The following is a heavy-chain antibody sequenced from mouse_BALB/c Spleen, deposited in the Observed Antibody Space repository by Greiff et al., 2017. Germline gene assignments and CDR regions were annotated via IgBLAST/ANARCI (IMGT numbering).Heavy chain of an antibody. CDR1: GFTFSDYY. CDR3: ARGGRRGYFDY. V-gene: IGHV5-4*02. CDR2: ISDGGSYT. Sequence: EVKVVESGGGLVKPGGSLKLSCAASGFTFSDYYMYWVRQTPEKRLEWVATISDGGSYTYYPDSVKGRFTISRDNAKNNLYLQMSSLKSEDTAMYYCARGGRRGYFDYWGQGTTRTVSS. J-gene: IGHJ2*01.